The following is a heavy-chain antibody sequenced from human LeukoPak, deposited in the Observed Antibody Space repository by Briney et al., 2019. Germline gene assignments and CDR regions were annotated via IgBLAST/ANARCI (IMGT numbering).Heavy chain of an antibody. CDR2: INHSGST. CDR1: GGSLSGYY. Sequence: LETLSLTCAVYGGSLSGYYCSWIRQPPGKELEWMGEINHSGSTNYNPSLKRRVTISVDTSKNQLSLKLSSVTAADPAVYSSARGRGRPVPAAMSGASLLRYFDWLLDYWGQGTLVTVSS. J-gene: IGHJ4*02. D-gene: IGHD3-9*01. CDR3: ARGRGRPVPAAMSGASLLRYFDWLLDY. V-gene: IGHV4-34*01.